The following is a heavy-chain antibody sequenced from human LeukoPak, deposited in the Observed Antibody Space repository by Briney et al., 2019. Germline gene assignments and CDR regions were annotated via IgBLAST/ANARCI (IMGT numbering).Heavy chain of an antibody. D-gene: IGHD5-12*01. CDR3: ARSRTTGGGYGYFDY. Sequence: ASVKVSCKASGGTFSSYAISWVRQAPGQGLEWMGGIIPIFGTANYAQKFQGRVTITADESTSTAYMELSSLRSEDTAVYYCARSRTTGGGYGYFDYWGQGTLVTVSS. V-gene: IGHV1-69*13. J-gene: IGHJ4*02. CDR1: GGTFSSYA. CDR2: IIPIFGTA.